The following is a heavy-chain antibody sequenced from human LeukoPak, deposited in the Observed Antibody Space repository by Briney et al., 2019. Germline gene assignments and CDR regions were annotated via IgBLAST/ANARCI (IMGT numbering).Heavy chain of an antibody. CDR1: GFTFSSYS. CDR3: VYGGSYYVA. V-gene: IGHV3-7*01. Sequence: GGSLRLSCAASGFTFSSYSMNWVRKAQGKGLELVANIKEDGSEKYYVDSVKGRFTISRDNAKKSLYLQMNSLRAEDTAVYFCVYGGSYYVAWGQGTLVTVSS. D-gene: IGHD3-10*01. J-gene: IGHJ5*02. CDR2: IKEDGSEK.